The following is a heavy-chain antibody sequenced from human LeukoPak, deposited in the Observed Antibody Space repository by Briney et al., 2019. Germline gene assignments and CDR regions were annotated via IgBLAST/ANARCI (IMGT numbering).Heavy chain of an antibody. Sequence: ASVKVSCKASGYTFTNYGISWVRQAPGQGLEWMGWISAYNGHTKYAQKVQGRVTMTRDTSTSTAYMELRSLRSDDTAVYYCARGGSAWYLVYWGQGTLVTVSS. CDR1: GYTFTNYG. CDR2: ISAYNGHT. V-gene: IGHV1-18*01. D-gene: IGHD6-19*01. J-gene: IGHJ4*02. CDR3: ARGGSAWYLVY.